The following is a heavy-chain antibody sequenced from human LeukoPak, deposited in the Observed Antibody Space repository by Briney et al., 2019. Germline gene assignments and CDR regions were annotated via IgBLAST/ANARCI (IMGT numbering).Heavy chain of an antibody. Sequence: PGGSLRLSCAASGFTFKSDAMNWVRQAPGKGLEWVSYISSSSSTIYYADSVKGRFTISRDNAKNSLYLQMNSLRAEDTAVYYCARDSGIAVAGPSHAPWYFDLWGRGTLVTVSS. CDR1: GFTFKSDA. V-gene: IGHV3-48*04. J-gene: IGHJ2*01. CDR2: ISSSSSTI. D-gene: IGHD6-19*01. CDR3: ARDSGIAVAGPSHAPWYFDL.